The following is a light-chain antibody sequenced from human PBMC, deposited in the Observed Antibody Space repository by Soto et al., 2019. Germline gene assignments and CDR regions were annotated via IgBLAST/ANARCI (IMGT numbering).Light chain of an antibody. CDR3: QQYGSSPRT. CDR1: QSVSSIF. V-gene: IGKV3-20*01. J-gene: IGKJ1*01. Sequence: EIVLTQSPGTLSLSPGERANLSCRASQSVSSIFLAWYQHKPGQAPRLLIYGASTRATGIPDRFSGSGSGTDFSLTISRLEPEDFAVYYCQQYGSSPRTFGHGTRVEIK. CDR2: GAS.